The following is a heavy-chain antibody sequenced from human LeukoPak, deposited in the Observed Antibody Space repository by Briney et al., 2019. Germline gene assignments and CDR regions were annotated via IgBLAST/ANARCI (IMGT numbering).Heavy chain of an antibody. Sequence: GGSLRLSCAASGFPFTNNYMSWVRQAPGKGLEWVSVRQPGNVSYYADSVKGRFTTSADSSKNSLYLQMNNLRSEDTALYYCARERDYDTYFDYWGQGTLVTVSS. D-gene: IGHD3-22*01. CDR3: ARERDYDTYFDY. V-gene: IGHV3-53*01. CDR2: RQPGNVS. J-gene: IGHJ4*02. CDR1: GFPFTNNY.